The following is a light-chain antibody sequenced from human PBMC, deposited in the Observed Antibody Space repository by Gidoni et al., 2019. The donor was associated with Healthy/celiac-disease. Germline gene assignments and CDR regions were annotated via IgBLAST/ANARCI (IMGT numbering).Light chain of an antibody. Sequence: VVTRLAPAGGSLGKGVTISCSGSSSNIGSNTVNWYQQLPGTAPKLLIYSNNQRPSGVPDRFSGSKSGTSASLGISRLQSGAAADDYCAAWEDGLNGPVFGGGTKLTVL. CDR3: AAWEDGLNGPV. J-gene: IGLJ3*02. V-gene: IGLV1-44*01. CDR2: SNN. CDR1: SSNIGSNT.